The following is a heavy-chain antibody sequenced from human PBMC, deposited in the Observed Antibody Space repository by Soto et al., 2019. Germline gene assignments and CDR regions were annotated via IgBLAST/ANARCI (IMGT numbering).Heavy chain of an antibody. CDR2: ISSSSSYI. CDR1: GFTFSSYE. D-gene: IGHD3-16*02. J-gene: IGHJ3*02. V-gene: IGHV3-48*03. Sequence: EVQLVESGGGLVQPGGSLRLSCAASGFTFSSYEMNWVRQAPGKGLEWVSYISSSSSYIYYADSVKGRFTISRDNAKNSLYLQMNSLRAEDTAVYYCASADGMITFGGVIVPDAFDIWGQGTMVTVSS. CDR3: ASADGMITFGGVIVPDAFDI.